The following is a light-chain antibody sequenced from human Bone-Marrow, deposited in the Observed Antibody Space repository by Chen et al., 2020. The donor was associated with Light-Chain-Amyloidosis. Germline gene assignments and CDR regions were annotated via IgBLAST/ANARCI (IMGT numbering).Light chain of an antibody. CDR2: EDD. V-gene: IGLV6-57*01. Sequence: NFMLTQPHSVSESPGKTVIISCTRSSGRIATNYVQWYQQRPGSSPTTVIYEDDQRPSGVPDRFSGSIDRSTTSATLTISGLKTEDEADYYCQSYQGSSQVVFGGGTKLTVL. J-gene: IGLJ3*02. CDR1: SGRIATNY. CDR3: QSYQGSSQVV.